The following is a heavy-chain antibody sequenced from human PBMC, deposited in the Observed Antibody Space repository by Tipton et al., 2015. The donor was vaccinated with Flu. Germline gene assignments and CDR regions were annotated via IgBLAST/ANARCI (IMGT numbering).Heavy chain of an antibody. V-gene: IGHV3-74*01. CDR3: TRGGSGSIYGYDY. D-gene: IGHD5-18*01. CDR2: INSDGTTT. Sequence: SLRLSCAGSGFTFSTYWIHWVRHAPGKGLLRVSRINSDGTTTNYADSVKGRFTISRDDAKNTVYLQMSSLRAEDTAVYYCTRGGSGSIYGYDYWGQGTLVTVSS. CDR1: GFTFSTYW. J-gene: IGHJ4*02.